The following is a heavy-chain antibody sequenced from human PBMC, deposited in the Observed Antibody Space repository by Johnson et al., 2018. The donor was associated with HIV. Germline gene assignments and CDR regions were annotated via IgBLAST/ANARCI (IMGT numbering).Heavy chain of an antibody. CDR2: IWYDGSNK. CDR1: GFTFSNFG. CDR3: AIVPPGGAGKGADAFDI. J-gene: IGHJ3*02. Sequence: QVQLVESGGGVVQPGRSLRLSCAASGFTFSNFGMHWVRQAPGKGLEWVAVIWYDGSNKYYADSVKGRFTISRDNSKNTLYLQMNSLRAGDTAVYSCAIVPPGGAGKGADAFDIWGQGTMVTVSS. V-gene: IGHV3-30*19. D-gene: IGHD1-26*01.